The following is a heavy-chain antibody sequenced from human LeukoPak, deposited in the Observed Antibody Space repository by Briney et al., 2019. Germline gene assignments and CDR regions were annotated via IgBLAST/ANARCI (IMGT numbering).Heavy chain of an antibody. V-gene: IGHV1-18*01. CDR2: INADNGNT. CDR1: GFPFTSYG. Sequence: ASVTVSCKASGFPFTSYGISWVRQAPGQGLEWMGWINADNGNTNYAQKLQGRVTLTTDTPTSTAYMELRSLRSDDTAVYYCAAGRVYSGYDRGQYDYWGQGTLVTVSS. CDR3: AAGRVYSGYDRGQYDY. J-gene: IGHJ4*02. D-gene: IGHD5-12*01.